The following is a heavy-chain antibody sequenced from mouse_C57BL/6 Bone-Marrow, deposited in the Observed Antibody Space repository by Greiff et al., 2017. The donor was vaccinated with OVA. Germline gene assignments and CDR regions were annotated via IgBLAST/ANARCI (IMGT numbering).Heavy chain of an antibody. CDR1: GFTFSSYG. V-gene: IGHV5-6*02. Sequence: DVMLVESGGDLVKPGGSLKLSCAASGFTFSSYGMSWVRQTPDKRLEWVATISSGGSYTYYPDSVKGRFTISRDNAKNTLYLQMSSLKSEDTAMYYCARRNGSSLFDYWGQGTTLTVSS. D-gene: IGHD1-1*01. CDR3: ARRNGSSLFDY. CDR2: ISSGGSYT. J-gene: IGHJ2*01.